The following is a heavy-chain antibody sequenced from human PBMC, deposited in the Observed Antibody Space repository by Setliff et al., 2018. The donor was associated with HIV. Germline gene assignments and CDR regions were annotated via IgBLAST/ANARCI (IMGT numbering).Heavy chain of an antibody. Sequence: PSETLSLTCTVSGYSISSHYWSWIRQPPGKELEWIGYIFSSGSTTYNPSLKSRVTISIDTSKNQFSLKVSAVTAADTAVYYCARRTAPPSGFYSHYYLDVWGKGTTVTVSS. V-gene: IGHV4-59*11. CDR3: ARRTAPPSGFYSHYYLDV. CDR2: IFSSGST. D-gene: IGHD6-6*01. J-gene: IGHJ6*03. CDR1: GYSISSHY.